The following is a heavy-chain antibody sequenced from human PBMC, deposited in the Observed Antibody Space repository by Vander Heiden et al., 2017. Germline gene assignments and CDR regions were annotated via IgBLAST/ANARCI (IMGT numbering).Heavy chain of an antibody. J-gene: IGHJ4*02. CDR2: ISGSAGST. CDR3: AKVFYDSSGYSPRGHYFDY. V-gene: IGHV3-23*01. CDR1: DFTFINYA. Sequence: EVQLLESGGGLVPPGGSLRLSCDASDFTFINYAMGWVRQAPGKGREWVSVISGSAGSTYYADSVKGRFTISRDNSKDTLYLQMSSLRAADTAVYYCAKVFYDSSGYSPRGHYFDYWGQGTLVTVSS. D-gene: IGHD3-22*01.